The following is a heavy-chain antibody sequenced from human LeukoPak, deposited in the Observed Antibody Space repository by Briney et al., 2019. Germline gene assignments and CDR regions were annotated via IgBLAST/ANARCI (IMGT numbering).Heavy chain of an antibody. CDR1: GVPFNNAW. V-gene: IGHV3-15*01. CDR3: TWLYSDAFNI. CDR2: IKGKSAGGTT. Sequence: GGSLRLSCAVSGVPFNNAWVSWVRQAPGKGLECVGRIKGKSAGGTTDYAAPVKGRFTILKDDSENTLYLQMNSLTTEDTAVYYCTWLYSDAFNIWGQGTMVTVSS. J-gene: IGHJ3*02. D-gene: IGHD2-15*01.